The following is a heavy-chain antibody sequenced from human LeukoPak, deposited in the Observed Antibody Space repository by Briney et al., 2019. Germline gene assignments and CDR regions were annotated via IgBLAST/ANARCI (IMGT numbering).Heavy chain of an antibody. V-gene: IGHV4-4*07. CDR2: IYTSGST. Sequence: ASETLSLTCIVSGGSISSYHWSWIRQPAGKGLEWIGRIYTSGSTDYNPSLKSRVTMSVDTSKNQFSLKLSSVTAADTAVYYCARVGDYALEDWGQGTLVTVSS. J-gene: IGHJ4*02. D-gene: IGHD3-16*01. CDR3: ARVGDYALED. CDR1: GGSISSYH.